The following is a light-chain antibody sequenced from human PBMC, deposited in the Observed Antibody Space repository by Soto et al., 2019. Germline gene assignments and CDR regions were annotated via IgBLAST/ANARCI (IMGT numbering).Light chain of an antibody. CDR1: SGDVGNYNL. CDR2: GVS. V-gene: IGLV2-23*02. Sequence: QSVLTQPASVSGSPGQSITISCNGTSGDVGNYNLVSWYQQHPGKAPKLMIYGVSKRPSGVSNRFSGSKSGNTASLTISGLQAEDEADYYCCSYAGSTTHYVFGTGTKLTVL. J-gene: IGLJ1*01. CDR3: CSYAGSTTHYV.